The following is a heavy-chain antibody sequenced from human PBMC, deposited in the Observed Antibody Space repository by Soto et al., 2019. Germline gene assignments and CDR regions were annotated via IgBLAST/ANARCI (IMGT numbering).Heavy chain of an antibody. J-gene: IGHJ4*02. CDR1: GFTFSIYG. D-gene: IGHD3-3*01. CDR3: AKETVEYYFDY. V-gene: IGHV3-30*18. CDR2: ISYDGSNK. Sequence: QVHLVESGGGVVQPGRSLRLACAASGFTFSIYGMHWVRQAPGKGLEWVAVISYDGSNKYYADSVKGRFTISRDNSKNTLYLQMNSLRGEDTAVYYCAKETVEYYFDYWGQGTLVTVSS.